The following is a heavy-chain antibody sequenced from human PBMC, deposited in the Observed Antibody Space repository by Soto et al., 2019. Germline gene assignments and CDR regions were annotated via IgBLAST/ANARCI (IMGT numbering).Heavy chain of an antibody. Sequence: EVQLVESGGGLVQPGESLRLSCAASGFTFSYYWMHWVRQAPGKGLVWVSRIHSDGSSTTYADSVKDRFTISRDNARNTLYLQMNSLSDEDTAVYYCASGDRGAFDLWGQGTVLTVSS. D-gene: IGHD3-10*01. J-gene: IGHJ3*01. CDR2: IHSDGSST. CDR3: ASGDRGAFDL. V-gene: IGHV3-74*03. CDR1: GFTFSYYW.